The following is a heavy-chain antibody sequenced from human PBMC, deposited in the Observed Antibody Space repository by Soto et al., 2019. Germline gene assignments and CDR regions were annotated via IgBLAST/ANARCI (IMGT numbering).Heavy chain of an antibody. Sequence: SVKVSCKASGGTFSSYAISWVRQAPGQGLEWMGGIIPIFGTANYAQKFQGRVTITADESTSTAYMELSGLRSEDTAVYYCASPYCSSTSCYFQGNYYYYGMDVWGQGTTVTVS. CDR3: ASPYCSSTSCYFQGNYYYYGMDV. D-gene: IGHD2-2*01. J-gene: IGHJ6*02. CDR1: GGTFSSYA. CDR2: IIPIFGTA. V-gene: IGHV1-69*13.